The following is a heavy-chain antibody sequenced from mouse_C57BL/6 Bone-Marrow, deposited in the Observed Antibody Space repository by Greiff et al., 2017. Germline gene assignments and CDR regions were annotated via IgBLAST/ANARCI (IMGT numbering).Heavy chain of an antibody. CDR2: ISNGGGST. V-gene: IGHV5-12*01. CDR1: GFTFSDYY. J-gene: IGHJ1*03. D-gene: IGHD1-1*01. Sequence: EVQLVESGGGLVQPGGSLKLSCAASGFTFSDYYMYWVRQTPEKRLEWVAYISNGGGSTYYPDTVKGRFTISRDNAKNTLYLQMSRLKSEDTAMXYCARRGVLLRSFDVWGTGTTVTVSS. CDR3: ARRGVLLRSFDV.